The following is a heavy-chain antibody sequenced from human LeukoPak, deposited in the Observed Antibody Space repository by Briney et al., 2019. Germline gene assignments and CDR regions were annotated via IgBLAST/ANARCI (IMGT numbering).Heavy chain of an antibody. CDR1: GFTFSSYG. V-gene: IGHV5-51*01. Sequence: PGGSLRLSCAASGFTFSSYGMHWVRQMPGKGLEWMGIIYPGDSDTKYSPPFQGQVIISVDKSISTAYLQWSSLKASDTAMYYCARQGRATTELEWGQGTLVTVSS. CDR3: ARQGRATTELE. CDR2: IYPGDSDT. D-gene: IGHD3-3*01. J-gene: IGHJ4*02.